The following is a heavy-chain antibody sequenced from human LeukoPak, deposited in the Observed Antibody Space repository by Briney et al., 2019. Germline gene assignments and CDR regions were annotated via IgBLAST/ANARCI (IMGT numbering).Heavy chain of an antibody. CDR3: ARVLAAAGWD. D-gene: IGHD6-13*01. J-gene: IGHJ4*02. CDR1: GFTFSSYE. V-gene: IGHV3-48*03. Sequence: QPGGSLRLSCVASGFTFSSYEMNWVRQAPGKGLEWVSFISSSGNTIYYADSVKGRFTISRDNAKNSLYLQMNSLRVEDTAIYYCARVLAAAGWDWGQGTPVTVSS. CDR2: ISSSGNTI.